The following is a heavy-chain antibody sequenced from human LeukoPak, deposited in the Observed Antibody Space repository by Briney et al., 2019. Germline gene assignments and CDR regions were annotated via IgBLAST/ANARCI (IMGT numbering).Heavy chain of an antibody. D-gene: IGHD6-13*01. Sequence: NPSETLSLTCAVYGGSFSGYSWSWIRQAPGKGLEWIGEIIHSGSTYYNPSLKSRVTISVDTSKNQFSLKLSSVTAADTAVYYCARSHWGPYGSRIANWFDPWGQGTLVTVSS. CDR2: IIHSGST. V-gene: IGHV4-34*12. J-gene: IGHJ5*02. CDR1: GGSFSGYS. CDR3: ARSHWGPYGSRIANWFDP.